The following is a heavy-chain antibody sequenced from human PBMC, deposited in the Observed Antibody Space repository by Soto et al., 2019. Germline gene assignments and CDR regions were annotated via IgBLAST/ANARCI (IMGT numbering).Heavy chain of an antibody. Sequence: EVQLVESGGGLVQPGGSLRLSCAASGFTFSSYSMNWVRQAPGKGLEWVSYISSSSSTIYYADSVKGRFTISRDNAKNSLYLQMNSLRAEDTAVYYCARDWSGYYMGYYYMDVWGKGTTVTVSS. J-gene: IGHJ6*03. D-gene: IGHD3-3*01. CDR2: ISSSSSTI. CDR3: ARDWSGYYMGYYYMDV. V-gene: IGHV3-48*01. CDR1: GFTFSSYS.